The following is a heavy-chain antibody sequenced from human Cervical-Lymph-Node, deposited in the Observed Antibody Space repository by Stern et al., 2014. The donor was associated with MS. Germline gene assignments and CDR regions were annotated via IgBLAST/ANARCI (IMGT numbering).Heavy chain of an antibody. Sequence: DQLVESGPGLVKPSETLSLTCTVSGASISSSYWSWIRQPPGKGPEWIAYIYYSGITNYNPSLRSRVTISVDMAKTRFSLKVTSVTAADTAVYYCAKWGTGGYGHFDYWGQGILVTVS. CDR1: GASISSSY. CDR2: IYYSGIT. V-gene: IGHV4-59*01. J-gene: IGHJ4*02. CDR3: AKWGTGGYGHFDY. D-gene: IGHD3-16*01.